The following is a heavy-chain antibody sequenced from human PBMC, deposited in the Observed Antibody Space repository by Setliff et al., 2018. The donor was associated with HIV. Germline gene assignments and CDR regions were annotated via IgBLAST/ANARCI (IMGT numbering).Heavy chain of an antibody. V-gene: IGHV3-23*01. Sequence: GGSLRLSCADPKLTFHGYAVSWVRQVPGKGLEWVSSIGGSGAVTYYAASVKGRFTISRDNSNDTLFLDMKNLRVDDTAVYYCAKARFITEWPLDYWGQGALVTVSS. J-gene: IGHJ4*02. D-gene: IGHD3-3*01. CDR3: AKARFITEWPLDY. CDR1: KLTFHGYA. CDR2: IGGSGAVT.